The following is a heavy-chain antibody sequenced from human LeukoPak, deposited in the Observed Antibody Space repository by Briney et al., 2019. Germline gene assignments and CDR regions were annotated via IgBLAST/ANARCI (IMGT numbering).Heavy chain of an antibody. Sequence: ASVKVSCMGSGYNFDRYGVNWVRQAPGQGLEWVGWISTYNGNTFYAQKFEGRVSMTTDTSTNTVYMDLRSLRSDDTAVYYCARDLEHCRNIICSNSAYWGQGTLVTVSS. CDR3: ARDLEHCRNIICSNSAY. CDR2: ISTYNGNT. CDR1: GYNFDRYG. D-gene: IGHD2/OR15-2a*01. J-gene: IGHJ4*02. V-gene: IGHV1-18*04.